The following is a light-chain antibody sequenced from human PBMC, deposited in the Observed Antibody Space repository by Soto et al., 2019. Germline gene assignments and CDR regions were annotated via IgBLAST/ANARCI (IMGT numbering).Light chain of an antibody. Sequence: DIVMNQSPLSLAVARGRPASISCGASQSLLHSDGNTYLYWYXQRQGQPPQXLIYKVSDRLSEVPNRFSGSGSGTELTITISSLQPEDFATYYCLQHNSYPWTFGQGTKVDIK. CDR3: LQHNSYPWT. V-gene: IGKV2D-29*01. J-gene: IGKJ1*01. CDR2: KVS. CDR1: QSLLHSDGNTY.